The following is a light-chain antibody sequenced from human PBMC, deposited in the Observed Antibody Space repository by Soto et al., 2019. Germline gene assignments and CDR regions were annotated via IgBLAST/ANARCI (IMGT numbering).Light chain of an antibody. CDR3: QQFSGSPFT. Sequence: EIVLTQSPDTLSLSPGERATLSCRASQTIGSRFLAWYQQIPGQAPRLLIYGASNRATGIPDRFSGSWSGTDFTLTISRLEPEDFALYFCQQFSGSPFTSGQGTKLEIK. CDR2: GAS. V-gene: IGKV3-20*01. J-gene: IGKJ2*01. CDR1: QTIGSRF.